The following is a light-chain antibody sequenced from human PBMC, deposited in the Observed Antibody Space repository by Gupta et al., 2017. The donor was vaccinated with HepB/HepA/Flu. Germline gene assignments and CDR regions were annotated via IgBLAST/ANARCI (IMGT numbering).Light chain of an antibody. V-gene: IGLV1-51*01. CDR2: DNN. Sequence: VLTPPASRAAGPRQKVTISRYGSSSNIGNKYVSWYHQLPGPAPKLLIYDNNKRPSGIPDRFSGSKSGTSATLGITGLQTGDEADYYCGTWDSSRSAVVFGGGTKLTVL. CDR1: SSNIGNKY. CDR3: GTWDSSRSAVV. J-gene: IGLJ2*01.